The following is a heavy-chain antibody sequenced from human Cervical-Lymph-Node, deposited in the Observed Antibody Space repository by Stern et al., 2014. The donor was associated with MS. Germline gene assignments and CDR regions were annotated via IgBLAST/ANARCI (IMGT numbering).Heavy chain of an antibody. Sequence: VQLVQSGAEVQKPGASVTASFKASGYTFTSYYMHWVRQAPGQGLEWMGIINPSGGSISYAQKFQGRVTMTRDTSTSTVYMELSSLRSEDTAVYYCAREVAGHRLGMMDVWGQGTTVTVSS. CDR3: AREVAGHRLGMMDV. J-gene: IGHJ6*02. V-gene: IGHV1-46*01. CDR1: GYTFTSYY. CDR2: INPSGGSI. D-gene: IGHD6-19*01.